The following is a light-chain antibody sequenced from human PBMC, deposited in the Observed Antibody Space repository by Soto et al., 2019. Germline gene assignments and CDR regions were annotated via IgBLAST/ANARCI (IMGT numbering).Light chain of an antibody. J-gene: IGKJ5*01. CDR2: GAA. Sequence: EIVLTQSPATLSLSPGERAALSWSASQSVSSYLAWYQQKPGQAPRLLIYGAATRATGIPARFSGSGSGTDFTLTISSLEPEDSAVYYCQQRNVWPPVTFGQGTRLENK. V-gene: IGKV3-11*01. CDR1: QSVSSY. CDR3: QQRNVWPPVT.